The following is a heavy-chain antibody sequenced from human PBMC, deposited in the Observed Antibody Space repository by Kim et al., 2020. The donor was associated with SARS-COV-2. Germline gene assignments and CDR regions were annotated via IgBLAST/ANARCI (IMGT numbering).Heavy chain of an antibody. Sequence: GGSLRLSCAVSGFTFSSYAMSWVRQAPGKGLEWVSSISGSGGSTYYADSVKGRFTISRDNSKNTLYLQMDSLRAEDTAVYYCAKSRPDFQYFDYWGQGTLVTVSS. J-gene: IGHJ4*02. CDR2: ISGSGGST. CDR1: GFTFSSYA. CDR3: AKSRPDFQYFDY. V-gene: IGHV3-23*01.